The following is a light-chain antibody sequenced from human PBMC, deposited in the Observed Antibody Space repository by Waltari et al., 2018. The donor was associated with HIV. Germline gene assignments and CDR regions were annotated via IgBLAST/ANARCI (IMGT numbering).Light chain of an antibody. CDR3: SSYTSRSTLV. J-gene: IGLJ1*01. V-gene: IGLV2-14*01. Sequence: QSALTQPASVSGSPGQSITISCTGTSSDIGAYHYVSWYQQHPARAPKLMIYEVNNRPSGVANRFSRSKSCNTASLTISGLQAEDEADYYCSSYTSRSTLVFATGTKVTVL. CDR2: EVN. CDR1: SSDIGAYHY.